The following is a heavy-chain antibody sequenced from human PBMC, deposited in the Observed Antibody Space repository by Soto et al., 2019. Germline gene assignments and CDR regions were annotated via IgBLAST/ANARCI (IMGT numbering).Heavy chain of an antibody. Sequence: GGSLRLSCAASGFTVNNNYMSWVRQAPGKGLEWVSLISNGGKTYYADSVKGRFTISRHNFKNTLYLQMNSLRAEDTAVYYCASLSGSYCTSTSCPNLFDSWGQGTVVTVSS. D-gene: IGHD2-2*01. CDR2: ISNGGKT. J-gene: IGHJ4*02. V-gene: IGHV3-53*04. CDR3: ASLSGSYCTSTSCPNLFDS. CDR1: GFTVNNNY.